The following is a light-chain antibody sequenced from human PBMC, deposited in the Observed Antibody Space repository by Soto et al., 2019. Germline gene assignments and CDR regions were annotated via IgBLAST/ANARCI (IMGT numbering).Light chain of an antibody. Sequence: DIQMTQSPSTVSASVGDRVTITCRASQSIRSSLAWYQWKPGKAPKLLIYDASSLESGVPSRFSGSGSGTEFTLTVSSLQPDDFATYYCKQYNSYPPTFGQGTKVEVK. J-gene: IGKJ1*01. CDR2: DAS. V-gene: IGKV1-5*01. CDR3: KQYNSYPPT. CDR1: QSIRSS.